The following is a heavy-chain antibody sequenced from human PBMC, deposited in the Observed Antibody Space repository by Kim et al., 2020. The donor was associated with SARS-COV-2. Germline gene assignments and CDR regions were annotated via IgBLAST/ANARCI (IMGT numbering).Heavy chain of an antibody. CDR1: GGSFSGYY. J-gene: IGHJ2*01. V-gene: IGHV4-34*01. CDR3: ARVDLGAATTRYWYFDL. D-gene: IGHD2-15*01. CDR2: INHSGST. Sequence: SETLSLTCAVYGGSFSGYYWSWIRQPPGKGLEWIGEINHSGSTNYNPSLKSRVTISVDTSKNQFSLKLSSVTAADTAVYYCARVDLGAATTRYWYFDLWGRGTLVTASS.